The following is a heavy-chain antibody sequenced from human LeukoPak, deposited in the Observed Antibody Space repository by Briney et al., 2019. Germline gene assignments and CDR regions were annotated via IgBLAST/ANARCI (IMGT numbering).Heavy chain of an antibody. CDR3: AREWAVPAATRGPGFDY. J-gene: IGHJ4*02. CDR1: GYTLTELS. D-gene: IGHD2-2*01. CDR2: INPDTGGT. V-gene: IGHV1-2*02. Sequence: ASVKVSCKVSGYTLTELSMHWVRQAPGHGLEWMGWINPDTGGTYFAQRFQGRVTMTRDTSISTAYMELSGLRSDDTAMYYCAREWAVPAATRGPGFDYWGQGTLVTVSS.